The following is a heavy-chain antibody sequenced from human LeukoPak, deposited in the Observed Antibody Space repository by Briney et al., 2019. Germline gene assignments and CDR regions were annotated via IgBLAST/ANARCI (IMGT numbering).Heavy chain of an antibody. J-gene: IGHJ4*02. CDR3: ARDIATVANGVAFDY. Sequence: ASVKVSCKASGGTFSSYAIGWVRQAPGQGLEWMGWINPKSGGTKYAQKFQGRVTMTTDTSISTVYMELSRLRSDDTAVYYCARDIATVANGVAFDYWGQGTLVTVSS. CDR2: INPKSGGT. V-gene: IGHV1-2*02. CDR1: GGTFSSYA. D-gene: IGHD4-11*01.